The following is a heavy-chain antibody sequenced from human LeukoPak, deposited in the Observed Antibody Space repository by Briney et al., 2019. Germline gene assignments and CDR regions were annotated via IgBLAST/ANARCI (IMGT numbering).Heavy chain of an antibody. J-gene: IGHJ5*02. D-gene: IGHD6-13*01. CDR2: INPSGGST. Sequence: ASVKVSCKASGYTFTSYYMHWVRQAPGQGLEWMGIINPSGGSTSYAQKFQGRVTMTRDMSTSTVYMELSSLRSEDTAVYYCARDSSSWYRGVDPWGQGTLVTVSS. CDR3: ARDSSSWYRGVDP. V-gene: IGHV1-46*01. CDR1: GYTFTSYY.